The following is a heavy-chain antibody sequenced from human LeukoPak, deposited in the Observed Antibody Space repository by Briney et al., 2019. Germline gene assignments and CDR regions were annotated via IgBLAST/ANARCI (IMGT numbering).Heavy chain of an antibody. J-gene: IGHJ4*02. V-gene: IGHV1-3*01. CDR1: GYTFTSYA. CDR3: AAGPHFPYSSGWSFDY. D-gene: IGHD6-19*01. Sequence: ASVKVSCKASGYTFTSYAMHWVRQAPGQRLEWMGWINAGSGNTKYSQNFQGRVTISRDTSASTAYMELSSLRSEDTAVYYCAAGPHFPYSSGWSFDYWGQGTLVTVSS. CDR2: INAGSGNT.